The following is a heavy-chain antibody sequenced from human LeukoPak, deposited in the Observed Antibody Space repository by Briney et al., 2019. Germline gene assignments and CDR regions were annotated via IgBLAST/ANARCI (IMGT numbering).Heavy chain of an antibody. CDR1: GFTFSTYA. D-gene: IGHD5-24*01. V-gene: IGHV3-23*01. CDR3: ANSRDGYSLMYYFDY. Sequence: GGSLRLSCAASGFTFSTYAMPWVRQAPGKGLEWVSAIGGGADYTFYADSVTGRFTISRDNSKNTLYLQMNSLRAEDTAVYYCANSRDGYSLMYYFDYWGQGTLVTVSS. CDR2: IGGGADYT. J-gene: IGHJ4*02.